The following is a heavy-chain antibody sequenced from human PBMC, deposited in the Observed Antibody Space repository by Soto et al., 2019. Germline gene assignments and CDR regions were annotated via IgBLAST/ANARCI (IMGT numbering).Heavy chain of an antibody. V-gene: IGHV3-7*01. J-gene: IGHJ4*02. CDR1: GFTFSNYW. D-gene: IGHD4-17*01. CDR2: IKQDGSDK. Sequence: GGSLRLSCAASGFTFSNYWMSWVRQAPGKGLEWVAIIKQDGSDKYYVDSVKGRFTISRDNAKNSLYPQMNSLRTEDAAVYYCARNRDYAFDYWGRGTLVTVSS. CDR3: ARNRDYAFDY.